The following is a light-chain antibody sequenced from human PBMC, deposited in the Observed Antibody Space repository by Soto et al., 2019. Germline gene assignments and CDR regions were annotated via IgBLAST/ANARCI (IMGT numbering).Light chain of an antibody. Sequence: QSALTQPPSASGSPGQSVAISCTGTSSDIGGYNFVSWYQQHPGKAPKLMIYEVTKRPSGVPDRFSGSKSGNTATLIVSGRQAYDEADYYCRSHGGHNNPYVFGTGTKVTVL. J-gene: IGLJ1*01. CDR2: EVT. CDR3: RSHGGHNNPYV. V-gene: IGLV2-8*01. CDR1: SSDIGGYNF.